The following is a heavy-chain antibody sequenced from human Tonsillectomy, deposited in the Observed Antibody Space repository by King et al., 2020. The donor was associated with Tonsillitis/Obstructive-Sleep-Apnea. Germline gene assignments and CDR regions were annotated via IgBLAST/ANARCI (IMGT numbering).Heavy chain of an antibody. D-gene: IGHD2-2*01. Sequence: VQLVESEGGLVQPGRSLRLSCAASGFTSDDYAMHWVRQAPGKGLEWVSGITWKGGNIGYADSVKGRFTISRDNAKNSLYLQMNSLRAEDTALYYCAKDIRSTDYYYYMDVWGKGTTVTVSS. V-gene: IGHV3-9*02. CDR3: AKDIRSTDYYYYMDV. CDR2: ITWKGGNI. J-gene: IGHJ6*03. CDR1: GFTSDDYA.